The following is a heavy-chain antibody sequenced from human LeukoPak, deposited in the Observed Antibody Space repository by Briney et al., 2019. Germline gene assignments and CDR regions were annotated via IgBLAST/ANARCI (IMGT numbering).Heavy chain of an antibody. Sequence: GASVKVSCKGSGYNFDRYGVNWVRQAPGQGLEWMGWINPNSGDTNYAQNFQDRVTMTWDTSVSTAYMELSSLTSDDTAVYYCASKGAGYCRSTNCQGAFDIWGQGSMVTVSS. CDR1: GYNFDRYG. CDR2: INPNSGDT. CDR3: ASKGAGYCRSTNCQGAFDI. J-gene: IGHJ3*02. D-gene: IGHD2-2*01. V-gene: IGHV1-2*02.